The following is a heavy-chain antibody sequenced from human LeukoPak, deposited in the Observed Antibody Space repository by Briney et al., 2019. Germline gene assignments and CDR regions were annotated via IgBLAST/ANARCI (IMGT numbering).Heavy chain of an antibody. CDR3: ARGFNYYDSSGYYLHYYFDY. CDR1: GYTFTGYY. J-gene: IGHJ4*02. Sequence: ASVKVSCKASGYTFTGYYMHWVRQAPGQGLEWMGWINPNSGGTNYAQKFQGWVTMTRDTSISTAYMKLSRLRSDDTAVYYCARGFNYYDSSGYYLHYYFDYWGQGTLVTVSS. V-gene: IGHV1-2*04. D-gene: IGHD3-22*01. CDR2: INPNSGGT.